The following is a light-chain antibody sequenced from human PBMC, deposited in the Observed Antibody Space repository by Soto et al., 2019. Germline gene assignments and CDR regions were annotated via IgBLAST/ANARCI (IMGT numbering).Light chain of an antibody. J-gene: IGLJ3*02. CDR3: ASWDASRNGVV. CDR2: KTD. CDR1: HSNIGTKA. V-gene: IGLV1-44*01. Sequence: QSVLTQPPSASGTPGQRVTISCSGSHSNIGTKAVKWFQQVPGAAPKSLIYKTDQRPSGVPDRFSGSKSGTSASLAISGLQPEDEADYYCASWDASRNGVVFGGGTKLTVL.